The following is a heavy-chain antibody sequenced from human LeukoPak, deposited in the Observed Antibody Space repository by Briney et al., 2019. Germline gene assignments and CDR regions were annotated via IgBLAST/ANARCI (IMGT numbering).Heavy chain of an antibody. J-gene: IGHJ4*02. CDR2: INTNTGNP. D-gene: IGHD3-9*01. CDR3: ARGEWYYDILTGYYTASYFDY. Sequence: GASVKVSCKASGYTSTSCAMNWVRQAPGQGLEWMGWINTNTGNPTYAQGFTGRFVFSLDTSVSTAYLQISSLKAEDTAVYYCARGEWYYDILTGYYTASYFDYWGQGTLVTVSS. CDR1: GYTSTSCA. V-gene: IGHV7-4-1*02.